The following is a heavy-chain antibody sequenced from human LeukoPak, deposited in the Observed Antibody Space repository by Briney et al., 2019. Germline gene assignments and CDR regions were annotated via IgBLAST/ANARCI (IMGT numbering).Heavy chain of an antibody. CDR3: ARLLDNDISGDPDTFDV. J-gene: IGHJ3*01. D-gene: IGHD3-22*01. V-gene: IGHV4-59*01. CDR2: VSYTGRT. CDR1: GASTSAYY. Sequence: SETLSLTCTVSGASTSAYYWSWIRQPPGKRLEWIGYVSYTGRTKYNPSLQSRVTISIDTSKSQFSLKLTSVTSADTAVYSCARLLDNDISGDPDTFDVWGQGTTVIVSS.